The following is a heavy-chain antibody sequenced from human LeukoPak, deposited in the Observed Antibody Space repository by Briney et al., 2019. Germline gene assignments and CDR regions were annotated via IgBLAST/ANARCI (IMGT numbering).Heavy chain of an antibody. J-gene: IGHJ6*02. CDR1: GYSFKDYG. CDR3: AKHLTATNTYIFFGLDV. Sequence: SLRLSCAATGYSFKDYGMHWVRQPPGKGLEWVSAINWNGSGTDYADSVKGRFTILRDNAKNSLYLQLSSLRPEDTALYYCAKHLTATNTYIFFGLDVWGQGTSVTVSS. V-gene: IGHV3-9*01. D-gene: IGHD1-26*01. CDR2: INWNGSGT.